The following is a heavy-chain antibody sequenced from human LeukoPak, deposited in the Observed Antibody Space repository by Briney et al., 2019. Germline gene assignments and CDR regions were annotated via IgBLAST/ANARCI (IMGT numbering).Heavy chain of an antibody. D-gene: IGHD6-19*01. J-gene: IGHJ4*02. CDR3: AKGGGRIAVAGGYLDY. CDR1: GFTFSSYA. CDR2: ISGSGGST. V-gene: IGHV3-23*01. Sequence: GGSLRLSCAASGFTFSSYAMSWVRQAPGKGLEWVSAISGSGGSTYYADSVKGRFTISRDNSKNTLYLQMNSLRAEDTAVYYCAKGGGRIAVAGGYLDYWGQGTLVTVSS.